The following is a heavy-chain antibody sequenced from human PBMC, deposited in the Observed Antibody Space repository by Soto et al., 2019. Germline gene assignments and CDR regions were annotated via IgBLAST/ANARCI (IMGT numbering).Heavy chain of an antibody. CDR1: GFTFDDYA. J-gene: IGHJ6*03. V-gene: IGHV3-9*01. CDR2: ISWNSGSI. D-gene: IGHD3-10*01. CDR3: AKDLVSITMVRGARYYYYYMDV. Sequence: PGGSLRLSCAASGFTFDDYAMHWVRQAPGKGLEWVSGISWNSGSIGYADSVKGRFTISRDNAKNSLYLQMNSLRAEDTALYYCAKDLVSITMVRGARYYYYYMDVWGKGTTVTVSS.